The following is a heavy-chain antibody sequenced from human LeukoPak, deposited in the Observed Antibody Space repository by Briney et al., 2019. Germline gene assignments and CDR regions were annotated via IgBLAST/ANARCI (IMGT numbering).Heavy chain of an antibody. J-gene: IGHJ4*02. CDR3: ASLGATRKFDY. CDR2: FSGSGGST. Sequence: GGSLRLSCAASGFTFSSYAMSWVRQAPGKGLEWVSAFSGSGGSTYYADSVKGRFTISRDNAKNSLYLQMNSLRAEDTAVYYCASLGATRKFDYWGQGTLVTVSS. D-gene: IGHD1-26*01. V-gene: IGHV3-23*01. CDR1: GFTFSSYA.